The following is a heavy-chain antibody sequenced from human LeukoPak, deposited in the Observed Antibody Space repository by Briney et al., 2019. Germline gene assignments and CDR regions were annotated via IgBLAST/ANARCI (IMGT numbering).Heavy chain of an antibody. Sequence: SETLSLTCTVSGGSISSYYWSWIRQPPGKGLEWIGYIYYSGSTNYNPSLKSRVTISVDTSKNQFSLKLSSETAADTAVYCCGSGRMRWSEYDYSYDMDVWAKGTTGTVSS. V-gene: IGHV4-59*01. CDR2: IYYSGST. J-gene: IGHJ6*03. CDR3: GSGRMRWSEYDYSYDMDV. CDR1: GGSISSYY. D-gene: IGHD3-3*01.